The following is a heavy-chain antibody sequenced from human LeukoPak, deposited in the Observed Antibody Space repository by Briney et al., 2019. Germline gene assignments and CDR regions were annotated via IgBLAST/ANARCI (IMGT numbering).Heavy chain of an antibody. CDR1: GGSISSYY. J-gene: IGHJ4*02. CDR2: IYTRGST. Sequence: SETLSLTCTVPGGSISSYYWSWIRQPAGKGPEWIWRIYTRGSTNYNPSLKSRVTMSVDTSKNQFSLKLNSVTAADTAVYYCARESPGYSSGWYYFDYWGQGTLVTVSS. V-gene: IGHV4-4*07. D-gene: IGHD6-19*01. CDR3: ARESPGYSSGWYYFDY.